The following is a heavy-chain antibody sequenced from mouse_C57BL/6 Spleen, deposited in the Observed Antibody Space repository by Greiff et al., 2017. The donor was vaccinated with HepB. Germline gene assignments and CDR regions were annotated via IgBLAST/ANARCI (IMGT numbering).Heavy chain of an antibody. D-gene: IGHD2-4*01. Sequence: EVKLVESGGGLVQPGGSLKLSCAASGFTFSDYGMAWVRQAPRKGPEWVAFISNLAYSIYYADTVTGRFTISRENAKNTLYLEMSSLRSEDTAMYYWARHYDYEGYAMDYWGQGTSVTVSA. CDR1: GFTFSDYG. CDR3: ARHYDYEGYAMDY. CDR2: ISNLAYSI. J-gene: IGHJ4*01. V-gene: IGHV5-15*04.